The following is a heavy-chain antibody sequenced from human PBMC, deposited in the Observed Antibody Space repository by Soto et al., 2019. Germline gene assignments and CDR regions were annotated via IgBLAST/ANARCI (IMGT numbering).Heavy chain of an antibody. V-gene: IGHV3-23*01. D-gene: IGHD1-26*01. CDR3: VKPLVGTTKSFDS. Sequence: PVGSLRLSCAASGFTFIGYAMIWVLQAPGKVLEWVSLISNSGTSTYYGDSVRGRFTISRDNSKSTLSLQMNSLRAEDTAVYYCVKPLVGTTKSFDSWGQGILVTVSS. J-gene: IGHJ4*02. CDR1: GFTFIGYA. CDR2: ISNSGTST.